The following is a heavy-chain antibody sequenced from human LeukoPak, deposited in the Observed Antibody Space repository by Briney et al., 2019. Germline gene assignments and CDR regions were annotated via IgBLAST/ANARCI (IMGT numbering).Heavy chain of an antibody. Sequence: ASGPTLVQPTQTLTLTCTFSGFSLSTNGVAVGWIRQPPGKALEWLTLIYWDGEKRCSPSLKNRLTITKDTSRKQVVLTLADVDAADTATYYCAYRRGFYGSGDTRFFDPWGQGTLVIVSS. D-gene: IGHD3-10*01. CDR2: IYWDGEK. V-gene: IGHV2-5*02. J-gene: IGHJ5*02. CDR3: AYRRGFYGSGDTRFFDP. CDR1: GFSLSTNGVA.